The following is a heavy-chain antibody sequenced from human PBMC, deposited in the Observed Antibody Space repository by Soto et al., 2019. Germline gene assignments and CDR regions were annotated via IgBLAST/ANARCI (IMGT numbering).Heavy chain of an antibody. CDR3: ARGKGMEGTYYYYGMDV. Sequence: GASVKVSCKASGYRFSTHAMHWVRQAPGQGLEWMGWINGGNGNTKYSQKFLNKVTITRDTSASTGYMELISLRSEDTAVYYCARGKGMEGTYYYYGMDVWGQGTTVTVSS. J-gene: IGHJ6*02. CDR2: INGGNGNT. V-gene: IGHV1-3*01. CDR1: GYRFSTHA. D-gene: IGHD1-1*01.